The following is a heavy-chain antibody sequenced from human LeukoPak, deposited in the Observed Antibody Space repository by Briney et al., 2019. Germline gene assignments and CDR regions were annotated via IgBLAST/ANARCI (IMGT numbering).Heavy chain of an antibody. CDR1: GFTFSSYS. V-gene: IGHV3-48*01. D-gene: IGHD3-22*01. Sequence: GGSLRLSCAASGFTFSSYSMNWVRQAPGKGLEWVSYISSSSSTIYYADSVKGRFTISRDNAKNSLYLQMNSLRAEDTAVYYCARGLRSYPLVVDINYFDYWGQGTLVTVSS. CDR2: ISSSSSTI. J-gene: IGHJ4*02. CDR3: ARGLRSYPLVVDINYFDY.